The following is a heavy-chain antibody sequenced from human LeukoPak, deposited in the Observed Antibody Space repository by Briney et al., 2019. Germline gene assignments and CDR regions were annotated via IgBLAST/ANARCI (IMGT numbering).Heavy chain of an antibody. Sequence: GGSLRLSCAASGFTFSSYEMNWVRQAPGKGLERVSYISSSGSTIYYADSVKGRYTISRDNAKNSLYLQMNSLRAEDTAVYYCARDPYSGGYGSYYYYYMDVWGKGTTVTISS. V-gene: IGHV3-48*03. CDR1: GFTFSSYE. D-gene: IGHD1-26*01. CDR3: ARDPYSGGYGSYYYYYMDV. CDR2: ISSSGSTI. J-gene: IGHJ6*03.